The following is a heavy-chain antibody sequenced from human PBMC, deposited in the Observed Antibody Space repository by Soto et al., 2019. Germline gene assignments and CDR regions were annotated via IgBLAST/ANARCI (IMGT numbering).Heavy chain of an antibody. CDR2: ISSSGSTI. CDR1: GFTFSSYE. CDR3: ARETGYSSGWYITDQEYYFDY. V-gene: IGHV3-48*03. J-gene: IGHJ4*02. Sequence: GGSLRLSCAASGFTFSSYEMNWVRQAPGKGLEWVSYISSSGSTIYYADSVKGRFTISRDNAKNSLYLQMNSLRAEDTAVYYCARETGYSSGWYITDQEYYFDYWGQGTLVTVSS. D-gene: IGHD6-19*01.